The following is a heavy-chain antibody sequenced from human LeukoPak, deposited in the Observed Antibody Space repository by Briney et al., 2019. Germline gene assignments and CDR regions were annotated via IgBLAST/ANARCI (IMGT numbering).Heavy chain of an antibody. V-gene: IGHV3-20*04. CDR2: INWNGGST. CDR3: ARDLMATQGGFDTFDI. J-gene: IGHJ3*02. Sequence: GSLRLSCAASGFTFDDYGMSWVRQAPGKGLEWVSGINWNGGSTGYADSVKGRFTISRDNAKNSLYLQMNSLRAEDTALYYCARDLMATQGGFDTFDIWGQGTMVTVSS. CDR1: GFTFDDYG. D-gene: IGHD5-24*01.